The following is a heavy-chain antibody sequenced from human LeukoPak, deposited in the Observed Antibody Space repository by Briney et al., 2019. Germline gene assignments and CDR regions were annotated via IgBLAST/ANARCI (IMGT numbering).Heavy chain of an antibody. CDR2: ISYDGSNK. J-gene: IGHJ6*02. D-gene: IGHD6-13*01. CDR3: AKDLSPTSSSWYRVLYYGMDV. CDR1: GFTFDDYA. Sequence: GRSLRLSCAASGFTFDDYAMHWVRQAPGKGLEWVAVISYDGSNKYYADSVKGRFTISRDNSKNTLYLQMNSLRAEDTAVYYCAKDLSPTSSSWYRVLYYGMDVWGQGTTVTASS. V-gene: IGHV3-30*18.